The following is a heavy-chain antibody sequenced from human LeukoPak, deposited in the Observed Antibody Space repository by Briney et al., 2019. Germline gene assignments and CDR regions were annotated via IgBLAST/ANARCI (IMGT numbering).Heavy chain of an antibody. D-gene: IGHD5-24*01. J-gene: IGHJ4*02. CDR1: GGSISSYY. Sequence: SETLTVTCTVSGGSISSYYWSWIRQPPGKGLEWIGYIFYSGSTNYNPSLKSRVTISLDTSKDQFSLKLSSVTAADTAVYYCARGWAYFDCWGQGTLVTVSS. CDR3: ARGWAYFDC. V-gene: IGHV4-59*01. CDR2: IFYSGST.